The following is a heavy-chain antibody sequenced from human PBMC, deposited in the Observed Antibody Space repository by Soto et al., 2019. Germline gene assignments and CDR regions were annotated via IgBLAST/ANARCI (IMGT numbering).Heavy chain of an antibody. CDR1: GYIFTGYY. D-gene: IGHD2-15*01. J-gene: IGHJ6*02. CDR3: ASRVGCSGDKCYNYYYGMDV. Sequence: VASVKVSCKASGYIFTGYYMHWVRQAPGQGLEWMGWINPNSGGKKYAQNFQGRVTMTRDTSISTAHMELSRLRSDDTAVYYCASRVGCSGDKCYNYYYGMDVWGQGTTVTVSS. CDR2: INPNSGGK. V-gene: IGHV1-2*02.